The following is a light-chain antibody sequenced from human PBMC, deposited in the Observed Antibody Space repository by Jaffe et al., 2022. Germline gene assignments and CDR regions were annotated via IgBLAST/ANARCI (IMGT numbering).Light chain of an antibody. CDR2: LRS. V-gene: IGKV2-28*01. J-gene: IGKJ2*01. CDR1: QSLLHSNGYTY. CDR3: MQALQTPYT. Sequence: DIVMTQSPLSLPVTPGEPASISCRSSQSLLHSNGYTYLDWYLQKPGQSPHLLIYLRSNRASGVPDRFSGSGSGTDFTLKISRVEAEDVGVYYCMQALQTPYTFGQGTKLEIK.